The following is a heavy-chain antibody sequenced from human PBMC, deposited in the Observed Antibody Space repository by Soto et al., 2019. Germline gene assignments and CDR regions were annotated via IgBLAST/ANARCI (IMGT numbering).Heavy chain of an antibody. J-gene: IGHJ6*02. D-gene: IGHD6-13*01. Sequence: PSQTLSLTCAISGDRASSDSAAWNWIRQSRSRGLEWVGRTYYRSKWYNAYAVSVKSRIPITPDTSKNQFSLQLNSVTPEDTAVYYCARWIKDSRSWDYYYYGMDVWGQGTTVTAP. CDR2: TYYRSKWYN. V-gene: IGHV6-1*01. CDR3: ARWIKDSRSWDYYYYGMDV. CDR1: GDRASSDSAA.